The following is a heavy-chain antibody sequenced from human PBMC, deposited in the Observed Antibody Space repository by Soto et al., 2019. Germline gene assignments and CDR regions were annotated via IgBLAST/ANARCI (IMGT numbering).Heavy chain of an antibody. D-gene: IGHD3-10*01. J-gene: IGHJ4*02. CDR2: ISGGT. V-gene: IGHV3-23*01. Sequence: PGGSLRLSCAASGFIFSAFDMSWVRQAPGKGLEWVSSISGGTYYADSVKGRFTISRDNSKNTLYLQMNGLRAEDTAVYYCAIGGLGGPLGHWGQGTLVTVSS. CDR3: AIGGLGGPLGH. CDR1: GFIFSAFD.